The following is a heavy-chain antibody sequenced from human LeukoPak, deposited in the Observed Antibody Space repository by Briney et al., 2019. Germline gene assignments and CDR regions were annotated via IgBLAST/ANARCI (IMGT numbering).Heavy chain of an antibody. J-gene: IGHJ5*02. Sequence: GASVKVSCKASGYTFTSYGISWVRQAPGQGLEWMGWISAYNGNTNYAQKLQGRVTMTTDTSTSTAYMELRSLRSDDTAVYYCARSDEWERWRNWFDPWGQGTLVTVSS. D-gene: IGHD1-26*01. CDR3: ARSDEWERWRNWFDP. V-gene: IGHV1-18*01. CDR1: GYTFTSYG. CDR2: ISAYNGNT.